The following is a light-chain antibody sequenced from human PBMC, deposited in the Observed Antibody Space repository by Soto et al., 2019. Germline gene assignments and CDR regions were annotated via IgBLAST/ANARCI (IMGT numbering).Light chain of an antibody. CDR2: EVS. CDR3: SSYAGSDNYVV. CDR1: SSDVGGYNS. Sequence: QSVLTQPPSASGSPGQSVTISCTGTSSDVGGYNSVSWYQQHPGKAPKLMIYEVSKRPSGVPDRFSGSKSGDTAFLTVSGLQAEDEAEYYCSSYAGSDNYVVFGGGTKVTVL. V-gene: IGLV2-8*01. J-gene: IGLJ2*01.